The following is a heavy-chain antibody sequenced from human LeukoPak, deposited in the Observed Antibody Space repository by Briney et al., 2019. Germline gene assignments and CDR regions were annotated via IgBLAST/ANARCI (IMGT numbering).Heavy chain of an antibody. V-gene: IGHV4-39*07. CDR1: GGSITSSSYY. D-gene: IGHD1-26*01. J-gene: IGHJ4*02. CDR3: ATDASGNYYWDD. Sequence: PSETLSLTCTISGGSITSSSYYWGWIRQPPGKGLEWIGSMYYRGSTYYNPSLSSRVTISVDTSKNQFSLKLNPVTAADTAVYFCATDASGNYYWDDWGQGTLVTVSS. CDR2: MYYRGST.